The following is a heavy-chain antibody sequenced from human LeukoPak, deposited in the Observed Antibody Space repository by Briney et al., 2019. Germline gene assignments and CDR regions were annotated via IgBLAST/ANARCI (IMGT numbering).Heavy chain of an antibody. CDR1: GGSISSGGRY. J-gene: IGHJ4*02. D-gene: IGHD3-10*01. V-gene: IGHV4-31*03. Sequence: ASETLSLTCTVSGGSISSGGRYWSWIRQHPGKGLEWIGHIYHTGSSYYNPTLKSRVTISVDTSKNQFSLRLKSVTAADTAVYYCARLVARVRGVTYYFDYWGQGTLVTVSS. CDR3: ARLVARVRGVTYYFDY. CDR2: IYHTGSS.